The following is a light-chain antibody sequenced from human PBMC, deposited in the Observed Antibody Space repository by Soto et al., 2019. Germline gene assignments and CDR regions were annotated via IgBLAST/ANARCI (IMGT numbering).Light chain of an antibody. CDR2: DVT. J-gene: IGLJ2*01. CDR1: SSDVGGYNF. Sequence: QSALTQPPSASGSPGQSVTISCTGASSDVGGYNFVSWYQHHPGKAPRLMIYDVTQRPSGVPDRFSGSKSGNTASLTVSGLRVVGVAYSTCPSYAGSSIPVAFGGGTKLPVL. V-gene: IGLV2-8*01. CDR3: PSYAGSSIPVA.